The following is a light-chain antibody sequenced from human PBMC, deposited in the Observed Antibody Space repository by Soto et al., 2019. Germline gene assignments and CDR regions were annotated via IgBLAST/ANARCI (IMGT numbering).Light chain of an antibody. CDR2: GAS. Sequence: IVMTQSPATLSVSPGERATLSCRASQSVGTNLAWYHQKPGQAPRLLISGASTRATGVPARFTGSGSGTEFTLTISSLQSEDIAVYYCQQYYNWPPTFGRGTKVEIK. CDR3: QQYYNWPPT. J-gene: IGKJ1*01. CDR1: QSVGTN. V-gene: IGKV3-15*01.